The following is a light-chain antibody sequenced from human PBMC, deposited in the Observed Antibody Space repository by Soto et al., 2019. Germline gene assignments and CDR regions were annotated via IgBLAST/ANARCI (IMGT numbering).Light chain of an antibody. CDR2: AAS. Sequence: AIQMTQSPSSLSASVGDSVTITCRASQPIRNDLGWYQQKPGKAPKILIDAASRLQSGVPLRFSGSGSGTDFTLTITSLQPEDFATYYCLQDYSYPQTFGQGTKVEMK. J-gene: IGKJ1*01. CDR3: LQDYSYPQT. V-gene: IGKV1-6*01. CDR1: QPIRND.